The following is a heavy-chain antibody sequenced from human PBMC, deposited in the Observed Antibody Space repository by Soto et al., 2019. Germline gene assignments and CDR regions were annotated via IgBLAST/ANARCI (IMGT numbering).Heavy chain of an antibody. J-gene: IGHJ6*02. CDR3: AKRAFYGSGIPNYYGMDV. CDR1: GFTFSNYA. V-gene: IGHV3-23*01. CDR2: ISGTGGGT. Sequence: EVHLLESGGGLVQPGGSLRLSCAASGFTFSNYAMTWVRQAPGKGLEWVSVISGTGGGTNNADSAKGRFTTSRDISKNTLYLQMNSLRAEDTAVYYCAKRAFYGSGIPNYYGMDVWGQGTAVTVSS. D-gene: IGHD3-10*01.